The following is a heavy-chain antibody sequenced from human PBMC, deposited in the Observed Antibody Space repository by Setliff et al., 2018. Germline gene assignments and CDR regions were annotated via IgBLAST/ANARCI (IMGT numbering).Heavy chain of an antibody. CDR2: IGHDDIT. CDR3: AKDPHPAYCGGDCSFT. V-gene: IGHV3-23*01. J-gene: IGHJ4*02. CDR1: GFTFSGYY. D-gene: IGHD2-21*02. Sequence: GGSLRLSCAASGFTFSGYYMQWVRQAPGKGLEWISLIGHDDITYYADSVKGRFTVSRDISKNTVYLQMSTLRAEDTAMYYCAKDPHPAYCGGDCSFTWGQGTLVTVSS.